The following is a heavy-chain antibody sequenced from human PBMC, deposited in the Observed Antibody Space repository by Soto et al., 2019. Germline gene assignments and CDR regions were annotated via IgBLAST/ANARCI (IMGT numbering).Heavy chain of an antibody. J-gene: IGHJ4*02. CDR3: AREGSGYLSKY. Sequence: EVQLVESGGGLIHPGGSLRLSCAASGFTVSSNYMSLVRQAPGKGLEWVSVISSGGTKYYADSVKGRLSISRDKSKNTLYLQMISMRSAETAVYHCAREGSGYLSKYWGQGPLVTVSS. V-gene: IGHV3-53*01. D-gene: IGHD3-22*01. CDR2: ISSGGTK. CDR1: GFTVSSNY.